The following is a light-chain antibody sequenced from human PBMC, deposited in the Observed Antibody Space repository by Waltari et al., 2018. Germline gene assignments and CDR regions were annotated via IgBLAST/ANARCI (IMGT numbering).Light chain of an antibody. Sequence: QSALTQPRSVSGSPGQSVTISCTGTSSDVGGYNYVSWYQQHPGVSWYQQHPGKAPKLICYEVSKRPSGLPDRFSGSKSGNTASLTISGLQAEDEADYYCCSYAGSYTWVFGGGTKLTVL. CDR2: EVS. J-gene: IGLJ3*02. V-gene: IGLV2-11*01. CDR3: CSYAGSYTWV. CDR1: SSDVGGYNY.